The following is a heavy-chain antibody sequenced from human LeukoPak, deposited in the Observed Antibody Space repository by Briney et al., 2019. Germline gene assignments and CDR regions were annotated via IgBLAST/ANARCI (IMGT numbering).Heavy chain of an antibody. CDR3: AKARGYCSSTSCYNFDY. Sequence: GGSLRLSCAASGFTLSSYAMSWVRQAPGKGLEWVSAISGSGGSTYYADSVKGRFTISRDNSKNTLYLQMNSLRAEDTAVYYCAKARGYCSSTSCYNFDYWGQGTLVTVSS. CDR1: GFTLSSYA. V-gene: IGHV3-23*01. J-gene: IGHJ4*02. CDR2: ISGSGGST. D-gene: IGHD2-2*03.